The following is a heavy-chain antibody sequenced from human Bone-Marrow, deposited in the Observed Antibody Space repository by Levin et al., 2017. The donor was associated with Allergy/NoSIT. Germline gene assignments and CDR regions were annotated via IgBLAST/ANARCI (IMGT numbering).Heavy chain of an antibody. J-gene: IGHJ6*02. D-gene: IGHD3-10*01. CDR2: ISAYNGNT. V-gene: IGHV1-18*01. CDR1: GYTFTSYG. Sequence: GESLKISCKASGYTFTSYGISWVRQAPGQGLEWMGWISAYNGNTNYAQKLQGRVTMTTDTSTSTAYMELRSLRSDDTAVYYCARAPYYYGSGSPFYYYYGMDVWGQGTTVTVSS. CDR3: ARAPYYYGSGSPFYYYYGMDV.